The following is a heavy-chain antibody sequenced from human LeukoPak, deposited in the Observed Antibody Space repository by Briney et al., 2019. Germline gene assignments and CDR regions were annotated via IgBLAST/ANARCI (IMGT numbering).Heavy chain of an antibody. V-gene: IGHV3-74*01. CDR3: TRGGVDY. CDR1: GCTFTSYW. CDR2: INSDGGTT. J-gene: IGHJ4*02. D-gene: IGHD1-26*01. Sequence: GTLRLTCAASGCTFTSYWMHWVCHAPGKGMVWVSRINSDGGTTTYADSVKGRFTISRDNAKNTLYLQMNSLRAEDTAVYYCTRGGVDYWGQGTLVTVSS.